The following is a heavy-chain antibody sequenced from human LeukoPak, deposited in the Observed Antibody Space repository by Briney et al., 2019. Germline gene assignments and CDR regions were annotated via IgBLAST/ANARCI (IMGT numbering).Heavy chain of an antibody. CDR3: ARDGFSGSSADY. CDR2: ISAYNGNT. CDR1: GYTFTGYY. J-gene: IGHJ4*02. D-gene: IGHD1-26*01. Sequence: GASVKVSCKASGYTFTGYYMHWVRQAPGQGLEWMGWISAYNGNTNYAQKLQGRVTMTTDTSTSTAYMELRSLRSDDTAVYYCARDGFSGSSADYWGQGTLVTVSS. V-gene: IGHV1-18*04.